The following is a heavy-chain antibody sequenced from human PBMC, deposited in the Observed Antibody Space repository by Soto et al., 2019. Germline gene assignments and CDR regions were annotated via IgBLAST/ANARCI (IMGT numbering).Heavy chain of an antibody. J-gene: IGHJ4*02. CDR1: GGSVSSDYW. V-gene: IGHV4-4*02. Sequence: QVQLQESGPGVVKPSGTLSLTCAVSGGSVSSDYWWSWVRLPPGKGLEWIGEIYHSGRTNYNPSLKSRVTMSLDKAQNQLSLILNSVTAADTAVYYCARDRPSYGRNFDYWGQGTLVTVSS. CDR2: IYHSGRT. D-gene: IGHD1-26*01. CDR3: ARDRPSYGRNFDY.